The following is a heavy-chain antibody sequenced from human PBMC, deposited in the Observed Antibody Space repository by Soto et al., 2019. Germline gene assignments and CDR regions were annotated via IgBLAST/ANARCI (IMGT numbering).Heavy chain of an antibody. V-gene: IGHV4-38-2*01. CDR2: IYHSGST. D-gene: IGHD3-22*01. J-gene: IGHJ5*02. Sequence: SETLSLTCAVSGYSISSGYYWGWIRQPPGQGLEWIGSIYHSGSTYYNPSPKSRVTISVDTSKNQFSLKLSSVTAADTAVYYCARTYYYDSSGLNWFDPWGQGTLVTV. CDR1: GYSISSGYY. CDR3: ARTYYYDSSGLNWFDP.